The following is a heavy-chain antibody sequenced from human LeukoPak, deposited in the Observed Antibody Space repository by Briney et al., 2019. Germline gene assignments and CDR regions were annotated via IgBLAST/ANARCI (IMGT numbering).Heavy chain of an antibody. CDR3: AKEMTTVWDAFDI. V-gene: IGHV3-23*01. CDR2: ISVSGNT. J-gene: IGHJ3*02. D-gene: IGHD4-17*01. Sequence: GGPLRLSCAASGFTLSSYAMSWVRQGPGKGLEWVSAISVSGNTYHADSVKGRFTISRDSSKNTLYLQMNSLRAEDAAVYYCAKEMTTVWDAFDIWGQGTMVTVSS. CDR1: GFTLSSYA.